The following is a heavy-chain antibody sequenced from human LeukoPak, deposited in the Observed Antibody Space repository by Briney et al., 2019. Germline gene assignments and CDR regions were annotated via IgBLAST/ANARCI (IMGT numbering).Heavy chain of an antibody. D-gene: IGHD2-2*01. CDR3: AKDRLGYLGGPAGALDY. J-gene: IGHJ4*02. CDR2: TSFDGRHI. Sequence: PGRSLRLSCVASGFTFRNYAMHWVRQAPGKGLEWVAVTSFDGRHIYYRDSVKGRFTISRDISKNTLFLQMDSLRPDDTGLYYCAKDRLGYLGGPAGALDYWGQGTLVTVSS. V-gene: IGHV3-30*04. CDR1: GFTFRNYA.